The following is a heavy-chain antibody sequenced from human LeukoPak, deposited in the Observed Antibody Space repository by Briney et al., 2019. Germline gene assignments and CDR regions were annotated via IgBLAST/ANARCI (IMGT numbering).Heavy chain of an antibody. V-gene: IGHV3-74*01. Sequence: AGGSLRLSCGASGFTFSSYWMHWVRQAPGKGLVWISRINSDGSTTSYADSVKGRFTISRDNAKNTLYLQMNSLRAEDTAVYYCARGNYYGQDCWGQGTLVTVSS. CDR1: GFTFSSYW. D-gene: IGHD3-10*01. CDR2: INSDGSTT. J-gene: IGHJ4*02. CDR3: ARGNYYGQDC.